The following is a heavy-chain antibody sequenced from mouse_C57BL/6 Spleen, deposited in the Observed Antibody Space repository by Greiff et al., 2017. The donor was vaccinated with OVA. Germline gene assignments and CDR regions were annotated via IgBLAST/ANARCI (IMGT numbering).Heavy chain of an antibody. CDR2: ISSGGSYT. CDR3: ARPYYYGSSYGYAMDY. CDR1: GFTFSSYG. D-gene: IGHD1-1*01. Sequence: EVKLVESGGDLVKPGGSLKLSCAASGFTFSSYGMSWVRQTPDKRLEWVATISSGGSYTYYPDSVKGRFTISRDNAKNTLYLQMSSLKSEDTAMYYCARPYYYGSSYGYAMDYWGQGTSVTVSS. J-gene: IGHJ4*01. V-gene: IGHV5-6*01.